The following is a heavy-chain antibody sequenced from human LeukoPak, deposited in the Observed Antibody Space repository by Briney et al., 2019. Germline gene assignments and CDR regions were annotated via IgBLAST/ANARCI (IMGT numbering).Heavy chain of an antibody. CDR1: GGSISSGDYY. CDR3: ARYMTTVSDYFDY. D-gene: IGHD4-11*01. V-gene: IGHV4-30-4*08. Sequence: SQTLSLTCTVSGGSISSGDYYWSWIRQPPGKGLEWIGYIYYSGSTYYNPSLKSRVTISVDTSKNQFSLKLSSVTAADTAVYYCARYMTTVSDYFDYWGRGTLVTVSS. CDR2: IYYSGST. J-gene: IGHJ4*02.